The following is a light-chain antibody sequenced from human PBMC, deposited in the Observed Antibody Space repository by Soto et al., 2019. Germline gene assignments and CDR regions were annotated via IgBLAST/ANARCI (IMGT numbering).Light chain of an antibody. CDR2: GAS. J-gene: IGKJ2*01. CDR1: QSVSSK. Sequence: EIVMTQSPATLSVSPGDRATLSCRASQSVSSKLAWYQQKPGQAPRLLIYGASTRATGVPARFSGSASGTEFTLAISSLQSEDFAVYYCQQYNNSPSFGQGTKVEIK. CDR3: QQYNNSPS. V-gene: IGKV3-15*01.